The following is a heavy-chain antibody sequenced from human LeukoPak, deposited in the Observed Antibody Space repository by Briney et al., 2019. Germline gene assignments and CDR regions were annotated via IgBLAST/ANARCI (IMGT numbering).Heavy chain of an antibody. V-gene: IGHV5-51*01. Sequence: TVSFKGSGYSFTTYWIGWVRQMPGEGLEWMGIIYPGDSDTRYSPSFQGQVTISVDKSISTANLQWSSLKASDTAMYYCARVSAVAGQGCDYWGQGTLVTVSS. CDR1: GYSFTTYW. CDR3: ARVSAVAGQGCDY. J-gene: IGHJ4*02. CDR2: IYPGDSDT. D-gene: IGHD6-19*01.